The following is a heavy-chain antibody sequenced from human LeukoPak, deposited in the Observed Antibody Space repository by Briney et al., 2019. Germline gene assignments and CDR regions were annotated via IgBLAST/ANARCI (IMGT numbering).Heavy chain of an antibody. D-gene: IGHD3-22*01. Sequence: GGSLRLSCAASGFTFSNYAMHWVRQAPDKGLEWVAVISNDGSNKYYADSVKGRFTISRDNSKNTLYLEVNSLRAEDTAVYSCARAIRYDSRGYPTGYFQHWGQGTLVTVSS. CDR2: ISNDGSNK. J-gene: IGHJ1*01. V-gene: IGHV3-30-3*01. CDR1: GFTFSNYA. CDR3: ARAIRYDSRGYPTGYFQH.